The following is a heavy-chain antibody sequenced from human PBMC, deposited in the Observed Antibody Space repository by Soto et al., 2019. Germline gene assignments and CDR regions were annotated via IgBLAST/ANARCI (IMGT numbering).Heavy chain of an antibody. V-gene: IGHV1-69*12. D-gene: IGHD6-25*01. CDR3: ARDLLGCGYTYGDV. J-gene: IGHJ6*01. Sequence: QVQLVQSGAEVKKTGSSVKVSCKASGGTFSNYALISWVRQAPGQGLEWMGGIIPIDATVNYAQKFQGRITITADESTTTADMDLGSLRSEDTAVYYCARDLLGCGYTYGDVWGQGTTVTVSS. CDR1: GGTFSNYA. CDR2: IIPIDATV.